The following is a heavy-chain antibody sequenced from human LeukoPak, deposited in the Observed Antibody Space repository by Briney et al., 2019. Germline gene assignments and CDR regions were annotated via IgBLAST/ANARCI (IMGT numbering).Heavy chain of an antibody. D-gene: IGHD3-3*02. CDR1: GYSYY. CDR2: SDPSGSST. CDR3: ARDSNPLDY. V-gene: IGHV1-46*01. Sequence: ASVKVSCKASGYSYYTHWARQAPGQGLEWMGISDPSGSSTRYAQKFQGRVTMTRGTSTSTDYMELSSLKSEDTAIYYCARDSNPLDYWGQGTLVAVSS. J-gene: IGHJ4*02.